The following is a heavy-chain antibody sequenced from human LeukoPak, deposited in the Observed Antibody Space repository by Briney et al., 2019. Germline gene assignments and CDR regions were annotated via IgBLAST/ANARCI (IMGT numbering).Heavy chain of an antibody. CDR3: ARHPHYDFWSGSAQFDP. V-gene: IGHV4-34*01. D-gene: IGHD3-3*01. J-gene: IGHJ5*02. CDR2: INHSGST. Sequence: PSETLSLTCAVYGGSFSGYYWSWIRQPPGKGLEWIGEINHSGSTNYNPSLKSRVTISVDTSKSQFSLKLSSVTAADTAVYYCARHPHYDFWSGSAQFDPWGQGTLVTVSS. CDR1: GGSFSGYY.